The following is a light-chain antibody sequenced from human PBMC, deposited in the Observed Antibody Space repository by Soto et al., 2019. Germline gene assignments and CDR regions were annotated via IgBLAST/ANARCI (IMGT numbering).Light chain of an antibody. CDR3: HHRSNWPPTET. Sequence: ETVMAQSPATLSVSPGEGATLSCRASQSVARNLAWYQHKPGQAPRLLIYDASYRATGIPARFSGSGSGTDFTLTISSLEPEDFAVYYCHHRSNWPPTETFGPGTKVDLK. CDR2: DAS. CDR1: QSVARN. J-gene: IGKJ3*01. V-gene: IGKV3-11*01.